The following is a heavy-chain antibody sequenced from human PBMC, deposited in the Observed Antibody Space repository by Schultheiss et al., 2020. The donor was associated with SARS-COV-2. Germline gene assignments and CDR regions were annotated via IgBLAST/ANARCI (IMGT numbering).Heavy chain of an antibody. CDR2: IYDGGRT. D-gene: IGHD6-13*01. CDR1: GFTFSSYS. CDR3: ARVWGLTLFSSSWYYYYGMDV. Sequence: GGSLRLSCAASGFTFSSYSMNWVRQAPGKGLEWVSVIYDGGRTIYADSVKGRFIISRDNSKNSLYLQMNSLRAEDTAVYYCARVWGLTLFSSSWYYYYGMDVWGQGTTVTVSS. J-gene: IGHJ6*02. V-gene: IGHV3-66*01.